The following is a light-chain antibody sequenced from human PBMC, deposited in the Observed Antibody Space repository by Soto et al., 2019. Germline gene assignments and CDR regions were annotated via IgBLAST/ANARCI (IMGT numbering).Light chain of an antibody. J-gene: IGKJ4*01. CDR3: QQCRNWPPT. CDR1: QNVYNN. V-gene: IGKV3-15*01. CDR2: DAS. Sequence: TLSVSPGEGATISCKASQNVYNNLAWYQQRPGQPPRLLIYDASTRATGISARFSGSGYGTEFTLTISSLQSEDFAVYFCQQCRNWPPTFGGGTKVDIK.